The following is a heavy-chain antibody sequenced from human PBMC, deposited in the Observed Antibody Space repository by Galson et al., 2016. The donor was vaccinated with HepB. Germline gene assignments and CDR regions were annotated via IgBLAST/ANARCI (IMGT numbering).Heavy chain of an antibody. CDR2: IIPIVNIV. Sequence: SVKVSCKASGSTFSSSAISWVRQAPGQGLEWMGRIIPIVNIVNYAQKFQGRVTITADRSTSTAHMELSSLKSEDTAVYFCARGYHSGWYGGLDCWGQGTLLTVSS. CDR1: GSTFSSSA. V-gene: IGHV1-69*04. J-gene: IGHJ4*02. D-gene: IGHD6-19*01. CDR3: ARGYHSGWYGGLDC.